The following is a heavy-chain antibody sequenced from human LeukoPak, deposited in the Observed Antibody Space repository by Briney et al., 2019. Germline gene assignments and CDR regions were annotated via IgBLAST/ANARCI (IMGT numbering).Heavy chain of an antibody. V-gene: IGHV3-11*05. CDR2: INPRSTYT. CDR3: AGDRYFYYYGMDV. CDR1: GFTFSDYY. J-gene: IGHJ6*02. Sequence: PGGSLRLSCAASGFTFSDYYMSWIRQAPGKGLGWVSYINPRSTYTDYADSVKGRFTVTRDNAKNSLYLQMDGLRADDTAMYYCAGDRYFYYYGMDVWGQGTTVTVSS.